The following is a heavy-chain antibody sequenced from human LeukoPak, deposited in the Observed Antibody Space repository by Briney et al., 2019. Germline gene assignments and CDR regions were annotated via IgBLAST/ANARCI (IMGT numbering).Heavy chain of an antibody. CDR3: ARDRPIAAARWFDP. CDR1: GGSISSGSYY. Sequence: PSETLSLTCTVSGGSISSGSYYWSWIRQPAGKGLEWIGRIYTSGSTNYNPSLKSRVTISVDTSKNQFSLKLSSVTAADTAVYYCARDRPIAAARWFDPWGQGTLVTVSS. CDR2: IYTSGST. J-gene: IGHJ5*02. V-gene: IGHV4-61*02. D-gene: IGHD6-13*01.